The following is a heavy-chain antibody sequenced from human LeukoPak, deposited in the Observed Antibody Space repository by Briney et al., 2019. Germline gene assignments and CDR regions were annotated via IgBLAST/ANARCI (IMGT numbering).Heavy chain of an antibody. CDR1: GGTFSSYA. CDR3: ARQVWFGESHFDC. Sequence: ASVRVSCKASGGTFSSYAISWVRQAPGQGLEWMGGIIPIFGTANYAQKFQGRVTITADKSTSTAYMELSSLRSEDTAVYYCARQVWFGESHFDCWGQGTLVTVSS. D-gene: IGHD3-10*01. J-gene: IGHJ4*02. CDR2: IIPIFGTA. V-gene: IGHV1-69*06.